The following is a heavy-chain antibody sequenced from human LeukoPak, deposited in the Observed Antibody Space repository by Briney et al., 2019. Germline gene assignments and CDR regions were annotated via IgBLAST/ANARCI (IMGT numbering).Heavy chain of an antibody. J-gene: IGHJ4*02. CDR1: GGSISSYY. CDR3: ASYRLGITMVPFDY. V-gene: IGHV4-34*01. D-gene: IGHD3-10*01. Sequence: SETLSLTCTVSGGSISSYYWSWIRQPPGKGLEWIGEINHSGSTNYNPSLKSRVTISVDTSKNQFSLKLSSVTAADTAVYYCASYRLGITMVPFDYWGQGTLVTVSS. CDR2: INHSGST.